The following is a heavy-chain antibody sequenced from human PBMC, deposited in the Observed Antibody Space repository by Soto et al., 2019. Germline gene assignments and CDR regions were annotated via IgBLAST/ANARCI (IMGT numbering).Heavy chain of an antibody. Sequence: SVKVSCKASGGTFSNYAISWVRQAPGQGLEWMGGIIPIFGTANYAQKFQGRVTITADESTSTAYMELSSLRSEDTAVYYCASVGGYSSSWYVGWFDPWGQGTLVTVSS. CDR1: GGTFSNYA. D-gene: IGHD6-13*01. J-gene: IGHJ5*02. CDR3: ASVGGYSSSWYVGWFDP. V-gene: IGHV1-69*13. CDR2: IIPIFGTA.